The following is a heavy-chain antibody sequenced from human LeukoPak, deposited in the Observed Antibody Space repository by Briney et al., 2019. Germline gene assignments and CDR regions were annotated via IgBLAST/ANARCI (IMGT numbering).Heavy chain of an antibody. J-gene: IGHJ4*02. V-gene: IGHV3-23*01. D-gene: IGHD1-26*01. CDR3: AKDYRGSFTD. CDR1: GFTVSSYA. Sequence: GGSLRLSCATSGFTVSSYAMSWVRQAPGMGLQLVSAIDIGGGSTYSADSVKGRFTISRDNSKNTLYLQMDSLRAEDTAVYFCAKDYRGSFTDWGQGTLVTVSS. CDR2: IDIGGGST.